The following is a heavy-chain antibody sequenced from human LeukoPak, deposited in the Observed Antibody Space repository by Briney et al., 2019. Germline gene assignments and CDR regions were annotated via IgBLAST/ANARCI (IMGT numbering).Heavy chain of an antibody. CDR1: GFTFSSYA. CDR3: AKVPGIGQGGLYFDY. Sequence: GGSLRLSCAASGFTFSSYAMSWVRQAPGKGLESLSAISGSGGSTYYADSVKGRFTISRDNSKNTLYLQMNSLRAEDTAAYYCAKVPGIGQGGLYFDYWGQGTLVTVSS. CDR2: ISGSGGST. D-gene: IGHD2-21*01. J-gene: IGHJ4*02. V-gene: IGHV3-23*01.